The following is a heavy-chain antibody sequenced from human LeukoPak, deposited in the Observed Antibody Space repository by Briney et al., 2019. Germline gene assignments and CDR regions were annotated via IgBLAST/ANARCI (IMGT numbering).Heavy chain of an antibody. Sequence: SETLSLTCAVYGGSFSGYYWSSIRQPPGKGLEWIGEINHSGSTNYNPSLKSRVTISVDTSKNQFSLKLSSVTAADTAVYYCARGGTTVTPGLLWFDPWGQGTLVTVSS. J-gene: IGHJ5*02. V-gene: IGHV4-34*01. CDR2: INHSGST. CDR3: ARGGTTVTPGLLWFDP. CDR1: GGSFSGYY. D-gene: IGHD4-17*01.